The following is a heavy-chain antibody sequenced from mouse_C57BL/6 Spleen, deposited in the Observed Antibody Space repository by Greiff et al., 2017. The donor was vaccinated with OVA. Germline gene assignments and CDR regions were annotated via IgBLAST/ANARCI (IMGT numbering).Heavy chain of an antibody. Sequence: DVKLVESGGGLVKPGGSLKLSCAASGFTFSSYAMSWVRQTPEKRLEWVATISDGGSYTYYPDNVKGRFTISRDNAKNNLYLQMSHLKSEDTAMYYYAREHSNYFDYWGQGTTLTVSS. CDR2: ISDGGSYT. CDR1: GFTFSSYA. D-gene: IGHD2-5*01. CDR3: AREHSNYFDY. J-gene: IGHJ2*01. V-gene: IGHV5-4*01.